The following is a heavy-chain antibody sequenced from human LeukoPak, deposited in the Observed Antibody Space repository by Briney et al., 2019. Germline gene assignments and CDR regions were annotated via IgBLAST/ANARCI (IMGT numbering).Heavy chain of an antibody. D-gene: IGHD3-10*01. V-gene: IGHV3-23*01. CDR1: GFTFGSYA. CDR3: AKESILLWFGESPFDY. J-gene: IGHJ4*02. Sequence: PGGSLRLSCAASGFTFGSYAMSWVRQAPGKGLEWVSAISGSGGSTYYADSVKGRFAISRDNSKNTLYLQMNSLRAEDTAVYYCAKESILLWFGESPFDYWGQGTLVTVSS. CDR2: ISGSGGST.